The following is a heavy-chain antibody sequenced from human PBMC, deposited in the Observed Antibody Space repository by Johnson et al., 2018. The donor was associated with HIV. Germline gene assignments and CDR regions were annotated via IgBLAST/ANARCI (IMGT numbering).Heavy chain of an antibody. CDR3: AREGEGGAFDI. J-gene: IGHJ3*02. D-gene: IGHD3-16*01. V-gene: IGHV3-30*03. CDR2: ISYDGSNK. Sequence: VQLVESGGGVVQPGRSLRLSCEASGFTFSSYGMHWVRQAPGKGLEWVAVISYDGSNKYYADSVKGRFTISRDNSKNTLYLQMNSLRAEDTAVYYCAREGEGGAFDIWGQGTMVTVSS. CDR1: GFTFSSYG.